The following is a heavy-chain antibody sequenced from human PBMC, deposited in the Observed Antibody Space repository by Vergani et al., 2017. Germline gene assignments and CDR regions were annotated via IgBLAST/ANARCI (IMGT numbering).Heavy chain of an antibody. CDR2: MYHSGST. V-gene: IGHV4-59*01. CDR1: GGSMSGYY. J-gene: IGHJ5*02. CDR3: GRVADFYGLGSRLLDL. D-gene: IGHD3-10*01. Sequence: QVRLQESGPGLVKPSETLSLTCSVSGGSMSGYYWSGIRQPPGKELEWFGYMYHSGSTNYNPSLETRVTISGDTSKNQFSLKLNSVTAADTAVYYCGRVADFYGLGSRLLDLWGQGILVAVSS.